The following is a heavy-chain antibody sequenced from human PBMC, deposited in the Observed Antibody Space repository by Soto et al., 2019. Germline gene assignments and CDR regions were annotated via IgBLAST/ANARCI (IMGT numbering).Heavy chain of an antibody. CDR1: GYTFNRYG. CDR2: ISAYNGNT. D-gene: IGHD3-10*01. Sequence: QVQLVQSGAEVKKPGASVTVSCKASGYTFNRYGISWVRQARGQGLEWMGWISAYNGNTNSAQNLQGRVAMTTDTSTDTAYMELRSLRSDDTAVYYCAREGYYGSGSADYWGQGTLVTVSS. V-gene: IGHV1-18*01. J-gene: IGHJ4*02. CDR3: AREGYYGSGSADY.